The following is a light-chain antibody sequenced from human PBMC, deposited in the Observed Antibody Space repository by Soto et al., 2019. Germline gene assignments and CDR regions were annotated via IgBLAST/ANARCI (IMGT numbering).Light chain of an antibody. CDR2: AAS. V-gene: IGKV1-27*01. J-gene: IGKJ3*01. Sequence: DIQMTQSPSSLSASVGDRVTITCRASQGISNSLVWYQQRPGKAPQLLIYAASTLQSAGASRFSGGGSGLYFTLTVSSLQPEDVATYYCQKYNSAPLTFGPGTKVDTK. CDR3: QKYNSAPLT. CDR1: QGISNS.